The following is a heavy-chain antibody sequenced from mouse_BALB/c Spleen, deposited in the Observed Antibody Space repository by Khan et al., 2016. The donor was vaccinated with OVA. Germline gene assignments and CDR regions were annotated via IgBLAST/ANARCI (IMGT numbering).Heavy chain of an antibody. CDR1: GYSITSGYA. Sequence: VQLKQSGPGLVKPSQSLSLTCTVTGYSITSGYAWNWIRQFPGNKLEWMGYISYSGGTSYNPSLKSRISITRDTSKNPFFLQLNSVTTEDTDTYYCARGNYYGYYCDYWVQGTTLTVSS. V-gene: IGHV3-2*02. CDR2: ISYSGGT. J-gene: IGHJ2*01. CDR3: ARGNYYGYYCDY. D-gene: IGHD1-1*01.